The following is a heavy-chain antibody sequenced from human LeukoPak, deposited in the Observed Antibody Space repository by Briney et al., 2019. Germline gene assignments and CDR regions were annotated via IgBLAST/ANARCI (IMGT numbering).Heavy chain of an antibody. D-gene: IGHD5/OR15-5a*01. Sequence: GRSLRLSCAASGFTFDDYAMHWVRQAPGKGLEWVSGISWNSGSIGYAGSVKGRFTISRDNAKNSLYLQMNSLRAEDTGVYYCARVVPVYAGRYRGGMDVWGQGTTVTVSS. CDR1: GFTFDDYA. J-gene: IGHJ6*02. V-gene: IGHV3-9*01. CDR3: ARVVPVYAGRYRGGMDV. CDR2: ISWNSGSI.